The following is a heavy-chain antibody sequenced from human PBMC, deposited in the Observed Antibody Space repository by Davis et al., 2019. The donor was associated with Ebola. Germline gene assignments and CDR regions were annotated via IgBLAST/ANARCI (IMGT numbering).Heavy chain of an antibody. CDR3: AREPMFYGMDV. D-gene: IGHD3-10*02. V-gene: IGHV1-18*01. CDR1: GYTSTSYG. CDR2: ISAYNGNT. Sequence: ASSMIFCNASGYTSTSYGISWVRQPPGQGLEWMGWISAYNGNTNYAQKLQGRVTMTTDTSTSTAYMELRSLGSDDTAVYYCAREPMFYGMDVWGQGTTVTVSS. J-gene: IGHJ6*02.